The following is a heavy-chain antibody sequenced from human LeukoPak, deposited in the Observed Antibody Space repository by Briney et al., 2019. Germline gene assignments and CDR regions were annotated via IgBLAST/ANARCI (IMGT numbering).Heavy chain of an antibody. J-gene: IGHJ6*03. V-gene: IGHV4-59*01. CDR1: GGSISSYY. Sequence: KPSETLSLTCTVSGGSISSYYWSWIRQPPGRGLEWIGYIYYSGSTNYNPSLKSRVTISVDTSRNQFSLKLSSVTAADTAVYYCARNKPGMNYYYYYMDVWGKGTTVTVSS. CDR3: ARNKPGMNYYYYYMDV. D-gene: IGHD3-10*01. CDR2: IYYSGST.